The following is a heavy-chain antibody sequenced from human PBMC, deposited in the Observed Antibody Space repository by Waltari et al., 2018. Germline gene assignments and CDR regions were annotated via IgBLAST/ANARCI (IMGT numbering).Heavy chain of an antibody. CDR2: IKEDGSKK. CDR3: ASGDSLDF. D-gene: IGHD2-21*02. J-gene: IGHJ4*02. Sequence: EVQVVESGGGLVQPGGSLRLSCAVSGFTFNTYWMNWVRQAPGKGLEWVASIKEDGSKKYYVGSVEGRFTISRDNAKNSLYLQMNGLMVEDTAVYHCASGDSLDFWGQGTLLTVSS. V-gene: IGHV3-7*01. CDR1: GFTFNTYW.